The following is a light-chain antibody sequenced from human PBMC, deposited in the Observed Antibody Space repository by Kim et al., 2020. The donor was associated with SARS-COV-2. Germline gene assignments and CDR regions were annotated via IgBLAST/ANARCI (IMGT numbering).Light chain of an antibody. CDR3: QQYVVSPGT. J-gene: IGKJ1*01. CDR2: NVS. Sequence: SPGETAPPSCRASQSVRSSYLAWYQQKPGQVPRLLIYNVSNRATGIPDRFSGSGSGTDFSLTISRLEPEDSAVYYCQQYVVSPGTFGQGTKVDIK. V-gene: IGKV3-20*01. CDR1: QSVRSSY.